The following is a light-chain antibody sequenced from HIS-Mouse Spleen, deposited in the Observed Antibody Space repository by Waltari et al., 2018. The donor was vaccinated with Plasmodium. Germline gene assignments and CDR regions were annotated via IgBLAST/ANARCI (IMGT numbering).Light chain of an antibody. J-gene: IGLJ2*01. CDR3: QSADSRGTYVV. CDR1: ALPKQY. CDR2: KDS. Sequence: SYELTQPPSVSVSTGQTVRITCSGDALPKQYAYCYQQNQDQSPGLVIYKDSERPSGIPERFSGSSSGTTVTLTISGVQAEDEADYYCQSADSRGTYVVFGGGTKLTVL. V-gene: IGLV3-25*03.